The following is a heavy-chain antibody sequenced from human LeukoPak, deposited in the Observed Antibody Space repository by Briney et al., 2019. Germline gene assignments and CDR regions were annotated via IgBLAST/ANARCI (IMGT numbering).Heavy chain of an antibody. V-gene: IGHV1-18*01. CDR3: ARDSIGGLWFFDY. CDR1: GYYFTSYA. D-gene: IGHD2-15*01. CDR2: ISAYNGNT. Sequence: ASVKVSCKASGYYFTSYAFSWVRQAPGQGLEWMGWISAYNGNTNSAQKFQDRVTMTTDTSTSTAYMEVRSLRSDDTAVYYCARDSIGGLWFFDYWGQGTLVTVSS. J-gene: IGHJ4*02.